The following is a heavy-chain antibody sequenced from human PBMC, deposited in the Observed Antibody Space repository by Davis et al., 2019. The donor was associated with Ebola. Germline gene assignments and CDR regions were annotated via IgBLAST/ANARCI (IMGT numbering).Heavy chain of an antibody. D-gene: IGHD6-19*01. CDR3: AREGYISGWMTPPFDS. CDR1: GYTFTHYA. Sequence: AASVKVSCKASGYTFTHYALNWVRQAPGQGLEWMGWINPNTGNPTYAQDFTGRFVFSLDTSVSTAYLQISSLKAEDTAVYYCAREGYISGWMTPPFDSWGQGTLVTVSS. J-gene: IGHJ4*02. CDR2: INPNTGNP. V-gene: IGHV7-4-1*02.